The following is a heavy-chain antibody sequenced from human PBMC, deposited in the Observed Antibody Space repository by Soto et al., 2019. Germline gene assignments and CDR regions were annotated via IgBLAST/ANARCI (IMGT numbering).Heavy chain of an antibody. D-gene: IGHD2-2*01. V-gene: IGHV4-34*01. CDR1: GGSFSGYY. J-gene: IGHJ5*02. CDR3: ARGQEVVPAARPNWFDP. CDR2: INHSGST. Sequence: QVQLQQWGAGLLKPSETLSLTCAVYGGSFSGYYWSWIRQPPGKGLEWIGEINHSGSTNYNPSLKSRVTISVDTSKNQFSLKLSSVTAAVTAVYYCARGQEVVPAARPNWFDPWGQGTLVTVSS.